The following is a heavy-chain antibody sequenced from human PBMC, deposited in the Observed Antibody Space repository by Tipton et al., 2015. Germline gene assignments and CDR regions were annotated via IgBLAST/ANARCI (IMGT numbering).Heavy chain of an antibody. CDR1: GGSISSHY. V-gene: IGHV4-59*11. CDR3: ARSLGEYTYGLIGH. D-gene: IGHD5-18*01. Sequence: TLSLTCTVSGGSISSHYWSWIRQPPGKGLEWIGYIYNSGSTDHNPSLKSRVTISVDTSKNQFSLNLSSVTAADTAVYYCARSLGEYTYGLIGHWGQGTLVTVSS. J-gene: IGHJ4*02. CDR2: IYNSGST.